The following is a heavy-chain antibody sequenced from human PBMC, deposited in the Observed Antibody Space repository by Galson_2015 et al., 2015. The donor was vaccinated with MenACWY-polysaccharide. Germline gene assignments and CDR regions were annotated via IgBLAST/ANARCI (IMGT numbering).Heavy chain of an antibody. J-gene: IGHJ4*02. CDR2: MNPKSGYS. CDR1: GYTSTNYD. V-gene: IGHV1-8*01. CDR3: ARTNGDFDF. D-gene: IGHD4-17*01. Sequence: SVKVSCKASGYTSTNYDINRVRLAPGQGLEWMAWMNPKSGYSGYAQKFHGRVTLTKDTSISTAYLELSSLRSEDTAMYYCARTNGDFDFWGQGTLITVSS.